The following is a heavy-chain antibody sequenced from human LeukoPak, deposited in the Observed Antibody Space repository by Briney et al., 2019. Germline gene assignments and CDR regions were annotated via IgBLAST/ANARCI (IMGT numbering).Heavy chain of an antibody. Sequence: GGSLRLSCAASGFTFSSYAMSWVRQAPGKGLEWVSAISGRGGSTCYADSVKGRFTISRDNSKNTLYLQMNSLRAEDTAVYYCAKSDFIVVVPAAMYYWGQGTLVTVSS. CDR3: AKSDFIVVVPAAMYY. V-gene: IGHV3-23*01. D-gene: IGHD2-2*01. CDR2: ISGRGGST. CDR1: GFTFSSYA. J-gene: IGHJ4*02.